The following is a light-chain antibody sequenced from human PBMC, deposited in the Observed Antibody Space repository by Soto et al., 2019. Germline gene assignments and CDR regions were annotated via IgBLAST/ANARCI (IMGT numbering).Light chain of an antibody. CDR3: QQLNSYPRT. J-gene: IGKJ1*01. CDR1: QGINSY. Sequence: DIQLTQSPSVLSASVGDRVTITCRASQGINSYLAWYQQKPGKVPKLLIYAASTLHSGVPSRFSGSGSGTEFTLTTSSLQPEDFATYYCQQLNSYPRTFGQGTKVEIK. V-gene: IGKV1-9*01. CDR2: AAS.